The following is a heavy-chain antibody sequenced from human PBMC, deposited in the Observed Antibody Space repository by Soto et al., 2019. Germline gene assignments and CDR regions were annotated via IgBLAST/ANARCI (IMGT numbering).Heavy chain of an antibody. CDR3: ARGRLLISD. D-gene: IGHD1-26*01. V-gene: IGHV3-66*01. Sequence: EVQLVESGGGLVQPGGSLRLSCAVSGFTVGSDYMSWVRQAPGKGLEWVSVIYSGVNTSYADSVKGRFIVSRDNAKNTLCLQMNSMRVEDRAVYYCARGRLLISDWGQGALVTVSS. CDR2: IYSGVNT. J-gene: IGHJ4*02. CDR1: GFTVGSDY.